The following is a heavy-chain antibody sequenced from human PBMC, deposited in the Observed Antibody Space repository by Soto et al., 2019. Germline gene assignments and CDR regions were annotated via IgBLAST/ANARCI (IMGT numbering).Heavy chain of an antibody. CDR2: LYHSGST. D-gene: IGHD1-1*01. V-gene: IGHV4-30-2*01. J-gene: IGHJ5*02. CDR3: ARDQLEGNWFDP. Sequence: QLQLQESGSGLVRPSQTLSLTCAVSGGSISSGGYSWNWIRQPPGKGLEWIGYLYHSGSTLYNPSLTSRVTISVDKSKNQFSLKLSSVTAADTAVYYCARDQLEGNWFDPWGQGTLVTVSS. CDR1: GGSISSGGYS.